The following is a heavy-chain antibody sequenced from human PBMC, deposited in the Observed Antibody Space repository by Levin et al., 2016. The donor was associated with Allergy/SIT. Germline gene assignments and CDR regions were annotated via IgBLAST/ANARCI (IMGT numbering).Heavy chain of an antibody. CDR2: ISVYSGRT. D-gene: IGHD1-26*01. CDR1: GYTFSNFG. CDR3: ARGYDSGSYSLEY. J-gene: IGHJ4*02. Sequence: ASVKVSCKTSGYTFSNFGVTWVRQAPGQGLEWMGWISVYSGRTNYGQKFQGRVTMSTDTSTTTAYMELRSLRSDDTAVYYCARGYDSGSYSLEYWGQGTLVTVSS. V-gene: IGHV1-18*01.